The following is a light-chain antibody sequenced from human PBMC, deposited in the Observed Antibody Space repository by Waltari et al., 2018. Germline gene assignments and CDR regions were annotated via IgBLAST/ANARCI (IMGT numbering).Light chain of an antibody. Sequence: YELTQPPPLSVFPGRTARLPCSGDALAKQHVYLYPQEPGQAPVLVIYKDSERPSGIPERFSGSSSGTTVTLTICGVQAEDEGDYHSQSADSSDTMGVFGGGTKLTVL. V-gene: IGLV3-25*03. CDR3: QSADSSDTMGV. CDR1: ALAKQH. J-gene: IGLJ3*02. CDR2: KDS.